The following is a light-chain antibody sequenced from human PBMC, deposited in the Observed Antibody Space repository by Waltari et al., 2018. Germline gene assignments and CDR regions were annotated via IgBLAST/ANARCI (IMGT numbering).Light chain of an antibody. V-gene: IGKV3-20*01. CDR2: GAS. J-gene: IGKJ2*01. Sequence: EIVLTQSPGTLSLSPGERATLSCRASQSVISTYLGWYQQKPGQAPRLLIYGASSRAAGIPDRFSGSGSGTDFTLTISSLEPDDSAVYYCQQYGTSSYTFGQGTKLEIK. CDR3: QQYGTSSYT. CDR1: QSVISTY.